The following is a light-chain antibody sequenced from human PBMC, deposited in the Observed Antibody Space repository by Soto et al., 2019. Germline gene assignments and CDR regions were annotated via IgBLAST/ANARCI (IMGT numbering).Light chain of an antibody. J-gene: IGKJ3*01. CDR1: QYISTY. CDR2: AAS. V-gene: IGKV1-39*01. CDR3: QQSYSTLLFT. Sequence: DIQMTQSPSSLSASVGDRVTITCRASQYISTYLNWYQQKPGKAPKLLIYAASSLQSGVPSRFSGSGSGTDFTLTISSLHPDDFATYYCQQSYSTLLFTFGPGTTVDI.